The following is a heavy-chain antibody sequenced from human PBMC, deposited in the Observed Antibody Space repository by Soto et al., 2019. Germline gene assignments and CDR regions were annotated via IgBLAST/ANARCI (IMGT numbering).Heavy chain of an antibody. Sequence: ASVKVSCKASGDTFTSYGIRWVRHAPGQGLEWMGWISAYIGNTNYAQKLQGRGTMTTDTATSTAYMELRSLRSDDTAVYYCARDLLYDSSGYYVLGDAFDIWGQGTMVTVSS. CDR3: ARDLLYDSSGYYVLGDAFDI. D-gene: IGHD3-22*01. CDR2: ISAYIGNT. CDR1: GDTFTSYG. J-gene: IGHJ3*02. V-gene: IGHV1-18*01.